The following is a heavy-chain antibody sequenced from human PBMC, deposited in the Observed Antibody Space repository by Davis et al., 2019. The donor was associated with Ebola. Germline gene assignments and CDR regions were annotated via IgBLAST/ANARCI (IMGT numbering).Heavy chain of an antibody. CDR3: ARDGEDCSSTSCYWDYYGMDV. J-gene: IGHJ6*04. Sequence: MPSETLSLTCAVYGGSFSGYYWSWIRQPPGKGLEWIGEINHSGSTNYNPSLKSRVTISVDTSKNQFSLKLSSVTAADTAVYYCARDGEDCSSTSCYWDYYGMDVWGKGTTVTVSS. V-gene: IGHV4-34*01. D-gene: IGHD2-2*01. CDR2: INHSGST. CDR1: GGSFSGYY.